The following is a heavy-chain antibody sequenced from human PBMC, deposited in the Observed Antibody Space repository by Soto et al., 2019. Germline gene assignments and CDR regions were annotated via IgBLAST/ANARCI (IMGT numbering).Heavy chain of an antibody. Sequence: ADSLKISCKGSGYSFTSYWISWVRQMPGKGLEWLGRIDPSDSYTNYSTSFQGHVTISADKSISTAYLQWSSLRASDTAMYYCARVAAKRVDYYYGMDVWGQGTTVTVS. D-gene: IGHD2-15*01. J-gene: IGHJ6*02. V-gene: IGHV5-10-1*01. CDR1: GYSFTSYW. CDR3: ARVAAKRVDYYYGMDV. CDR2: IDPSDSYT.